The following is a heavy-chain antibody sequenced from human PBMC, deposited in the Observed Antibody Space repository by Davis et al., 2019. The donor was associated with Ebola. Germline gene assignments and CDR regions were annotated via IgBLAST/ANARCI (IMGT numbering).Heavy chain of an antibody. Sequence: GESLKISCAASGFTFSSYWMHWVRQAPGKGLVWVSRINSDGSSTSYADSVKGRFTISRDNAKNTLYLQMNSLRAEDTAVYYCAREIVEIATILWTNFDYWGQGTLVTVSS. J-gene: IGHJ4*02. D-gene: IGHD5-24*01. CDR3: AREIVEIATILWTNFDY. CDR2: INSDGSST. V-gene: IGHV3-74*01. CDR1: GFTFSSYW.